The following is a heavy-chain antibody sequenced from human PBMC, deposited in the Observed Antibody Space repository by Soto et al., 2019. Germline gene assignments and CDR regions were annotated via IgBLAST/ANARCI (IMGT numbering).Heavy chain of an antibody. CDR1: GYTFTGCY. V-gene: IGHV1-2*02. J-gene: IGHJ6*02. D-gene: IGHD6-19*01. Sequence: ASVKVSCKASGYTFTGCYMHWVRQAPGQGLEWMGWINPNSGGTNYAQKFQGRVTMTRDTSISTAYMELSRLRSDDTAVYYCARMDMVSSGWYQYYYGMDVWGQGTTVTVSS. CDR2: INPNSGGT. CDR3: ARMDMVSSGWYQYYYGMDV.